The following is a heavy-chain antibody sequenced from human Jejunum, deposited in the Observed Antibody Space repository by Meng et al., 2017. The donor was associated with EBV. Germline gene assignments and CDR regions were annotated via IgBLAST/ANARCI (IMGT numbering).Heavy chain of an antibody. CDR2: IWYDGSKK. D-gene: IGHD6-19*01. CDR1: GVTFRSYG. J-gene: IGHJ5*02. Sequence: ERRGEAGGDVVQPGGSLRPSVAATGVTFRSYGMHWVRQAPGKGLEWVAEIWYDGSKKYYADSVKGRFTISRDNSKNTLYLQMNSLRAEDTAVYYCARDRDISVGNWFNPGGQGTLVTVSS. V-gene: IGHV3-33*01. CDR3: ARDRDISVGNWFNP.